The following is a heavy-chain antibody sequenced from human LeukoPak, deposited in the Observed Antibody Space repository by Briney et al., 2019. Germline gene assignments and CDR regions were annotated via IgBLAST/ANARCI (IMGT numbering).Heavy chain of an antibody. CDR3: ARSSGSYYYYYGMDV. CDR1: GFTFSSYS. Sequence: GGSLRLSCAASGFTFSSYSMNWVRQAPGKGLEWVSSISSSSSNIYYADSVKGRFTSSRDNAKNSLYLQMNSLRAEDTAVYYCARSSGSYYYYYGMDVWGKGTTVTVSS. J-gene: IGHJ6*04. V-gene: IGHV3-21*06. CDR2: ISSSSSNI. D-gene: IGHD1-26*01.